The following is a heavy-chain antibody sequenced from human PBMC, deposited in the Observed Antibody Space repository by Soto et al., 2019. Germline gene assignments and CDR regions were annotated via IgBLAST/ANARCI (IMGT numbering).Heavy chain of an antibody. D-gene: IGHD2-2*01. Sequence: QLQLQESGPGLVKPSETLSLTCTVSGGSISSSSYYWGWIRQPTGKGLAWIGSIYYSGSTYYNPSLKSRVTLSVDTSKNQFSLKLSSVTAADTAVYYCARGGEVQAAIDWFDPWGQGILVTVSS. CDR3: ARGGEVQAAIDWFDP. CDR2: IYYSGST. V-gene: IGHV4-39*01. CDR1: GGSISSSSYY. J-gene: IGHJ5*02.